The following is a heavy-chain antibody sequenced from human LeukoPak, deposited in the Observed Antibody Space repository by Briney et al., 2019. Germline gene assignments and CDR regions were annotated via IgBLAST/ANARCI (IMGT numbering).Heavy chain of an antibody. CDR3: ARQRQGAVAGHYYYYMDV. V-gene: IGHV4-59*08. CDR2: IYYSGST. D-gene: IGHD6-19*01. Sequence: KPSETLSLTCTVSGGSISSYYWSWIRQPPGKGLEWIGYIYYSGSTNYNPSLKSPVTISLDTSKNQFSLKLSSVTAADTAVYYCARQRQGAVAGHYYYYMDVWGKGTTVTISS. J-gene: IGHJ6*03. CDR1: GGSISSYY.